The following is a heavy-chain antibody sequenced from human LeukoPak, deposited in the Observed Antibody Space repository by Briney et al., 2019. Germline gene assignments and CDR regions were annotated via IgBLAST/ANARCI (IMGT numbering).Heavy chain of an antibody. CDR2: IYYSGST. CDR3: ARRVAVAANYLDS. D-gene: IGHD6-19*01. J-gene: IGHJ4*02. Sequence: SETLSLTCTVSGGSISSYYWSWIRQPPGKGLEWIGYIYYSGSTNYNPSLKSRVTISVDTSKNQFSLKLNSVTAADTAVYYCARRVAVAANYLDSWVQGTLVTVSS. CDR1: GGSISSYY. V-gene: IGHV4-59*08.